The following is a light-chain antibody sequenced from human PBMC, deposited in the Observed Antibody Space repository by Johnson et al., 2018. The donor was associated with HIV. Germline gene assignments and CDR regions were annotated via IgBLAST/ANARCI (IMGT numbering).Light chain of an antibody. J-gene: IGLJ1*01. CDR2: DNN. V-gene: IGLV1-51*01. CDR1: SSNIGNNY. CDR3: GTWDSSLRTGF. Sequence: QSALTQPPSVSAAPRQKVTISCSGSSSNIGNNYVSWYQQLPGTAPKLLIYDNNKRPSGIPDRFSGSKSGTSATLVITGLQTGDEADYCCGTWDSSLRTGFFGTGTKVTVL.